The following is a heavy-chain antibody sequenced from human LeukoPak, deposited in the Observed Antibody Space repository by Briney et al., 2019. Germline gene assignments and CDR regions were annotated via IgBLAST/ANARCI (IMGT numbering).Heavy chain of an antibody. J-gene: IGHJ4*02. V-gene: IGHV3-23*01. CDR1: GFTFSSCA. Sequence: PGGSLRLSCAASGFTFSSCAMSWVRQAPGKGLEWVSAISGSGGSTYYADSVKGRFTISRDNSKNTLYLQMNSLRAEDTAVYYCAKDHDALKYSSSWYYFDYWGQGTLVTVSS. CDR3: AKDHDALKYSSSWYYFDY. D-gene: IGHD6-13*01. CDR2: ISGSGGST.